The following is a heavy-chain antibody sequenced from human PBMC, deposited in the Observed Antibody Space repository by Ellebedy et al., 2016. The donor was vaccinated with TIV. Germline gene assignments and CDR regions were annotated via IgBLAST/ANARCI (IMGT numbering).Heavy chain of an antibody. CDR2: ISGSGGST. V-gene: IGHV3-23*01. CDR1: GFTFSSYA. Sequence: GGSLRLSXAASGFTFSSYAMSWVRQAPGKGLEWVSAISGSGGSTYYADSVKGRFTISRDNSKNTLYLQMNSLRAEDTAVYYCAKGGDFWSGYLSYYYYYMDVWGKGTTVTVSS. D-gene: IGHD3-3*01. CDR3: AKGGDFWSGYLSYYYYYMDV. J-gene: IGHJ6*03.